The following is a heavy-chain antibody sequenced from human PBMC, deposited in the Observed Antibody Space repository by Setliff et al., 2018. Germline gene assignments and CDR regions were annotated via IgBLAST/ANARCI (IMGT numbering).Heavy chain of an antibody. V-gene: IGHV1-2*02. CDR2: INPNSGGT. CDR1: GYAFTSYG. Sequence: ASVKVSCKASGYAFTSYGISWVRQAPGQGPEWMGWINPNSGGTNYAEKFQGRVTLTRDPSISTAYMELSRLRSDDTAVYYCATFVVVTTSVYWGQGSPVTVSS. D-gene: IGHD2-21*02. J-gene: IGHJ4*02. CDR3: ATFVVVTTSVY.